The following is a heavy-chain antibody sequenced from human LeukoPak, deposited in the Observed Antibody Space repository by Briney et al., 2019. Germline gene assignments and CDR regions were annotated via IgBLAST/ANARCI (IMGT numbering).Heavy chain of an antibody. CDR3: ARETLAILGWFDP. CDR1: GYTFTSYG. D-gene: IGHD2-15*01. CDR2: IIPIFGTT. J-gene: IGHJ5*02. V-gene: IGHV1-69*06. Sequence: ASVKVSCKASGYTFTSYGITWVRQAPGQGLEWMGGIIPIFGTTNYAQRFQGRVTITADKSTNTAYMELSSLRSEDTAVYYCARETLAILGWFDPWGQGTLVTVSS.